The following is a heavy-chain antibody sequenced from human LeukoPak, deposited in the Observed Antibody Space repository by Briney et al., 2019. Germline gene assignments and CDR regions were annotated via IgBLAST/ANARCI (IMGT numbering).Heavy chain of an antibody. V-gene: IGHV4-39*01. Sequence: SETLSLTCSVSGGSLSSYYWSWIRQPPGKGLEWIGSIYYSGSTYYNPSLKSRVTISVDTSKNQFSLKLSSVTAADTAVYYCARLSIVVVPAAISVFDPWGQGTLVTVSS. D-gene: IGHD2-2*02. CDR3: ARLSIVVVPAAISVFDP. J-gene: IGHJ5*02. CDR1: GGSLSSYY. CDR2: IYYSGST.